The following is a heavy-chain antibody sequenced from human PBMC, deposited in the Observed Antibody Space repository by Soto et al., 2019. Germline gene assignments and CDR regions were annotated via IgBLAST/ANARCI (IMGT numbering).Heavy chain of an antibody. CDR3: ARGRYCSGGSCLGYYYYGMDV. Sequence: SETLSLTYAVYGGAFSGYYWGWVRPPPGKGVEWIGEINHSGSTNYNPSLKSRVTISVDTSKNQLSLKLSSVTAADTAVYYCARGRYCSGGSCLGYYYYGMDVWGQGTTVTVSS. V-gene: IGHV4-34*01. D-gene: IGHD2-15*01. CDR1: GGAFSGYY. J-gene: IGHJ6*02. CDR2: INHSGST.